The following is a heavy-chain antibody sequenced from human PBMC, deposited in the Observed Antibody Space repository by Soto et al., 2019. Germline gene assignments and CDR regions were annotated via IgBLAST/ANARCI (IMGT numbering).Heavy chain of an antibody. CDR2: IYRSGTT. J-gene: IGHJ4*02. Sequence: SETLSLTCVVPNFSISSGYYWGWIRQSPGKGLEWIASIYRSGTTSYNPSLKSRVTISVDPSKNQFSLMLTAVTAADTAVYYCARTHSGSYYSVFNYWGRGSLVTVSS. D-gene: IGHD1-26*01. CDR3: ARTHSGSYYSVFNY. V-gene: IGHV4-38-2*01. CDR1: NFSISSGYY.